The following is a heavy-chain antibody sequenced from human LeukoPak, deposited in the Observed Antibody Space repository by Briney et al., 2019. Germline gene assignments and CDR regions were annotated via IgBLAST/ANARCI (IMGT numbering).Heavy chain of an antibody. CDR3: ARLGGGDYYDSSGHSFDY. D-gene: IGHD3-22*01. CDR2: IYPGDSDT. CDR1: GYSFTSYW. J-gene: IGHJ4*02. V-gene: IGHV5-51*01. Sequence: GESLKISCKGSGYSFTSYWIGWVRQMPGKGLEWMGIIYPGDSDTRYSPSFQGQVTISADKSISTAYLQWSSLKASDTAMYYCARLGGGDYYDSSGHSFDYWGQGTLVTVSS.